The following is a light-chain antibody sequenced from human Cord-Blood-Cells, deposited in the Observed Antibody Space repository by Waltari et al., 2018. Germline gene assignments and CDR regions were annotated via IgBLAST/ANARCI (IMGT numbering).Light chain of an antibody. CDR2: EGS. V-gene: IGLV2-23*01. CDR3: CSYAGSSTWV. J-gene: IGLJ3*02. Sequence: SALTQPASVSGSPGQSLTIPCPGTSSDAGGYNLVSWYQQHPGKAPKLMIYEGSKRPSGVSNRFSGSKSGNAASLTISGLQAEDEADYYCCSYAGSSTWVFGGGTKLTVL. CDR1: SSDAGGYNL.